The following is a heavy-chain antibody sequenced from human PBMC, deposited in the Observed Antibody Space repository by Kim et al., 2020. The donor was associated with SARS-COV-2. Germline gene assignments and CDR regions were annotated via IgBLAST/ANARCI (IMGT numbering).Heavy chain of an antibody. CDR2: IYPGDSDT. Sequence: GESLKISCKGSGYIFSSYWIAWVRQMPGKGLEWMGNIYPGDSDTRYSPSFQGQVTISADKSITTAYLQWSSLKDPDTGIYYSARQGKFSSRPSALIDYWGQGTLVTVSS. J-gene: IGHJ4*02. CDR3: ARQGKFSSRPSALIDY. V-gene: IGHV5-51*01. CDR1: GYIFSSYW. D-gene: IGHD6-19*01.